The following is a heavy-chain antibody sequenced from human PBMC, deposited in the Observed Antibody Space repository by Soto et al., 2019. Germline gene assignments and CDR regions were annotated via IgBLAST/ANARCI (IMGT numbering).Heavy chain of an antibody. CDR1: GLTFSSYA. J-gene: IGHJ4*02. V-gene: IGHV3-23*01. CDR3: AKDALAYYDFWS. CDR2: ISNSGRST. Sequence: GGSLRLSCAASGLTFSSYAMSWVRQAPGKGLEWVSHISNSGRSTKYADSVKGRFTISRDNSKNTLYLQMNSLRAEDTAIYYCAKDALAYYDFWSWGQGTLVTVSS. D-gene: IGHD3-3*01.